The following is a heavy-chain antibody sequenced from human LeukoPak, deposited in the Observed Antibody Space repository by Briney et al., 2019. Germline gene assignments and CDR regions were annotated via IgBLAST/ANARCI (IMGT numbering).Heavy chain of an antibody. CDR1: GFTFTNYW. V-gene: IGHV3-7*01. J-gene: IGHJ4*02. Sequence: AGGSLRVSCAASGFTFTNYWMSWVRQAPGKGLEWVASIKQDASDKYYVDSVKGRFTISRDNAKNSLFLQMISLRAEDTALYYCVRDPVDYWGQGILVTVSS. CDR3: VRDPVDY. CDR2: IKQDASDK.